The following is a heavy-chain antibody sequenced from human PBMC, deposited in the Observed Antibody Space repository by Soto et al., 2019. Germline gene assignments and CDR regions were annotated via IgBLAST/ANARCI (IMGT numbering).Heavy chain of an antibody. Sequence: VQLQESGPGLVEPSGTLSLTCAVSGDSINSSDWWSWVRQPPGKGLEWIGEIHPGGSTNYNAARNSRISIAVDKSRRPFSLRLTSVTAADTTVYYSARVRFSLNTRAGFEYWGQGTLVTVSS. D-gene: IGHD3-16*01. V-gene: IGHV4-4*02. CDR1: GDSINSSDW. CDR3: ARVRFSLNTRAGFEY. J-gene: IGHJ4*02. CDR2: IHPGGST.